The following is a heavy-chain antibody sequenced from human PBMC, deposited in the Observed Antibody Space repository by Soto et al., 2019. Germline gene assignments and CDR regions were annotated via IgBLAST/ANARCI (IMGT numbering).Heavy chain of an antibody. D-gene: IGHD2-2*01. CDR1: GGTFSSYA. V-gene: IGHV1-69*06. CDR2: IIPIFGTA. J-gene: IGHJ6*02. CDR3: ASAWGIVVVPAARNYGMDV. Sequence: SVKVSCKASGGTFSSYAISWVRQAPGQGLEWMGGIIPIFGTANYAQKFQGRVTITADKSTSTAYMELSSLRSEDTAVYYCASAWGIVVVPAARNYGMDVWGQGTTVTV.